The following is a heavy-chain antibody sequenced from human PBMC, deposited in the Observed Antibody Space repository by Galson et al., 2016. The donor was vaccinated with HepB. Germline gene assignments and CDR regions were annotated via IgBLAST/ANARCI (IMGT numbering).Heavy chain of an antibody. D-gene: IGHD6-6*01. CDR2: INGPSTAT. CDR1: GFSFSTYD. Sequence: SLRLSCAASGFSFSTYDMNWVRQAPGKGLEWVATINGPSTATPYADPVKGRFTVSRDNSRDTLYLQMTSLRAEDTAIYYCAKVVPTGGHFFDSWGQGSLVTVSA. J-gene: IGHJ4*02. CDR3: AKVVPTGGHFFDS. V-gene: IGHV3-23*01.